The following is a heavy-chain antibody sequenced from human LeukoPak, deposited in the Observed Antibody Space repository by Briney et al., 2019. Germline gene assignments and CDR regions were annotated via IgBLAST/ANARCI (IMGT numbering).Heavy chain of an antibody. CDR2: ISSSGSTI. CDR3: ARGIAAAGTDQ. CDR1: GFTFSSYE. V-gene: IGHV3-48*03. J-gene: IGHJ4*02. Sequence: GGSLRLSCAASGFTFSSYEMNWVRQAPGKGLEWVSYISSSGSTIYYADSVKGRFTISRDNAKNTLYLQMNSLRAEDTAVYYCARGIAAAGTDQWGQGTLVTVSS. D-gene: IGHD6-13*01.